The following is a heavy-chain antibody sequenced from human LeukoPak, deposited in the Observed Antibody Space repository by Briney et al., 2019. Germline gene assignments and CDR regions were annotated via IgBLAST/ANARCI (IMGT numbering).Heavy chain of an antibody. J-gene: IGHJ5*02. D-gene: IGHD3-10*01. V-gene: IGHV1-8*01. CDR2: MNPNSGNT. Sequence: ASVKVSCKASGYTFTSYDINWVRQATGQGLEWMGWMNPNSGNTGYARKFQGRVTMTRNTSISTAYMGLSSLRSEDTAVYYCARDGSGSGSYLSWFDPWGQGTLVTVSS. CDR3: ARDGSGSGSYLSWFDP. CDR1: GYTFTSYD.